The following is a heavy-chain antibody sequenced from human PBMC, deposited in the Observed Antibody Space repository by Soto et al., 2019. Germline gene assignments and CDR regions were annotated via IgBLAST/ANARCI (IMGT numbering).Heavy chain of an antibody. J-gene: IGHJ2*01. Sequence: EVQLVESGGGLVQPGGSLRLSCAASGFTFSDYYMDWVRQAPGRGLEWVARTRNRANSYTTEYAASVKGRFTISRDNSKDSLYLQMNSLETEDTAVYYCTRSSGSSRYFDLWGRGTLVTVSS. CDR1: GFTFSDYY. CDR3: TRSSGSSRYFDL. CDR2: TRNRANSYTT. D-gene: IGHD1-26*01. V-gene: IGHV3-72*01.